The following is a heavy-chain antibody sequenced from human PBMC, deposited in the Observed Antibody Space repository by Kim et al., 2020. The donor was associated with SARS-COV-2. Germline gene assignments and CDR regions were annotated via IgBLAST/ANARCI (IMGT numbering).Heavy chain of an antibody. V-gene: IGHV1-46*01. CDR1: GYTFTSYY. J-gene: IGHJ4*02. D-gene: IGHD3-10*01. CDR3: ARRSIGSGYPPGFDY. Sequence: ASVKVSCKASGYTFTSYYMHWVRQAPGQGLEWMGIINPSGGSTSYAQKFQGRVTMTRDTSTSTVYMELSSLRSEDTAVYYCARRSIGSGYPPGFDYWGQGTLVTVSS. CDR2: INPSGGST.